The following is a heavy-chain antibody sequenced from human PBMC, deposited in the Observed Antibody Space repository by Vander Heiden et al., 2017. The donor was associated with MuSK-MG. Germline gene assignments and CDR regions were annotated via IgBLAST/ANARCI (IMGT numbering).Heavy chain of an antibody. CDR2: RKRDASEK. CDR1: GFTFSSDW. Sequence: EVQLVESGGGLVQPGGSLRLSCASSGFTFSSDWMSWVRPAPGMRRERVASRKRDASEKYYVESVKCRFTISRDNAKNSLYLQMNSLRVEDTAVYYCARDKYYDFWSGFYGLDYWGQGTLVTVSS. V-gene: IGHV3-7*01. D-gene: IGHD3-3*01. J-gene: IGHJ4*02. CDR3: ARDKYYDFWSGFYGLDY.